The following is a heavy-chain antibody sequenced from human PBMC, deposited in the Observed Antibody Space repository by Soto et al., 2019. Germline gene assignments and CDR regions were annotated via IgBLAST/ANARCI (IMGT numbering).Heavy chain of an antibody. CDR1: GGSISSYD. CDR3: ARYYNLLPSPYLDY. J-gene: IGHJ4*02. V-gene: IGHV4-59*01. Sequence: SGTLSLTCTVSGGSISSYDRSWIRQPPGKGLEWIGYINYSGSTKYNPSLNSLVTISVDTSKNQFSLMLSSVTAADTALYYCARYYNLLPSPYLDYWGQGTLVTVSS. D-gene: IGHD2-15*01. CDR2: INYSGST.